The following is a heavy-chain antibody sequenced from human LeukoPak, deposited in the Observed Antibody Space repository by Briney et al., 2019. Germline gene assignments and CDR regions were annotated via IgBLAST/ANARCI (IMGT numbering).Heavy chain of an antibody. CDR2: INHSGST. Sequence: SETLSLTCAVYGGSFSGYYWSWLRQPPGKGLEWIGEINHSGSTNYNPSLKSRVTISVDTSKNQFSLKLSSVTAADTAVYYCARGVPTRLYYYYYGMDVWGKGTTVTVSS. J-gene: IGHJ6*04. CDR1: GGSFSGYY. CDR3: ARGVPTRLYYYYYGMDV. V-gene: IGHV4-34*01. D-gene: IGHD3-22*01.